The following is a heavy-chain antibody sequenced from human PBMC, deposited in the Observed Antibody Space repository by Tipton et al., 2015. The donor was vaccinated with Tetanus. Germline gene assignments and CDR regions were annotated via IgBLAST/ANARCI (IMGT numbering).Heavy chain of an antibody. V-gene: IGHV4-34*01. D-gene: IGHD3-22*01. J-gene: IGHJ4*02. CDR1: GGSSSNYY. CDR3: ARGRGAYFFDSSGYYPKYYIDS. Sequence: TLSLTCSFFGGSSSNYYWSWIRQPPGKGLEWIGEMSHSGSTSYNVSLKSRVSICADRPKNQLSLRLSSVTAADTATYYCARGRGAYFFDSSGYYPKYYIDSWGQGTRVTVSS. CDR2: MSHSGST.